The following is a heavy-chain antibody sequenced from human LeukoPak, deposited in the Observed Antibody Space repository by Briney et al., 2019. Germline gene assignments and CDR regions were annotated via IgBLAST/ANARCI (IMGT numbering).Heavy chain of an antibody. CDR1: GSTFTFYA. Sequence: GRSLRLSCAASGSTFTFYAMSWVRQAPGKGLEWVSVISGSGGSTYYADSVKGRFTISRDNSKNTLYLQMDSLGAEDTAVYYCAKWDGDLYYYYYMDVWGKGTTVTVSS. CDR3: AKWDGDLYYYYYMDV. J-gene: IGHJ6*03. CDR2: ISGSGGST. V-gene: IGHV3-23*01. D-gene: IGHD4-17*01.